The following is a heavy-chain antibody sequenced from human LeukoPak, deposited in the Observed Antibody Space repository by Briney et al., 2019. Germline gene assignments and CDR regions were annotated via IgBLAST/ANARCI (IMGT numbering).Heavy chain of an antibody. D-gene: IGHD3-22*01. CDR1: GYTFTGYY. CDR3: ARDPYYYDSSGYYEQRGDY. Sequence: ASGKVSCKASGYTFTGYYMHWVRQAPGQGLEWMGWINPNSGGTNYAQKFQGRVTMTRDTSISTAYMELSRLRSDDTAVYYCARDPYYYDSSGYYEQRGDYWGQGTLVTVSS. J-gene: IGHJ4*02. CDR2: INPNSGGT. V-gene: IGHV1-2*02.